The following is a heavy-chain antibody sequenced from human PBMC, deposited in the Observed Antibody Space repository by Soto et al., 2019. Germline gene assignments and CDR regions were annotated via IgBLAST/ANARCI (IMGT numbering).Heavy chain of an antibody. CDR3: ASSAGLDHLLNYYGLNV. CDR2: IIPVLGTP. J-gene: IGHJ6*02. V-gene: IGHV1-69*01. D-gene: IGHD6-13*01. CDR1: GGTFTSTA. Sequence: QVLLVQSSAEVKKPGSSVNVSCKASGGTFTSTAFSWVRQAPGQGLEWMGGIIPVLGTPNYAQKFQARLTVTADASTTTVHTELSSLRSDDTAVYYCASSAGLDHLLNYYGLNVWGQGTTVTVSS.